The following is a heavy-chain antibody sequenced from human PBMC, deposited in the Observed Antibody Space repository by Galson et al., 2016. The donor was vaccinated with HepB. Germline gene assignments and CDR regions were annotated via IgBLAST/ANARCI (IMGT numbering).Heavy chain of an antibody. CDR3: ARQPIPDTVLVNYFDY. V-gene: IGHV4-61*02. J-gene: IGHJ4*02. CDR2: ISISGST. CDR1: GGPINSGSYY. D-gene: IGHD3-9*01. Sequence: TLSLTCSVSGGPINSGSYYWTWIRQPAGMGLEYIRRISISGSTNYNPSLRRRATMSLDTSKNQFSLRLRSVTAADTAVYYCARQPIPDTVLVNYFDYWGQGTLVTVSS.